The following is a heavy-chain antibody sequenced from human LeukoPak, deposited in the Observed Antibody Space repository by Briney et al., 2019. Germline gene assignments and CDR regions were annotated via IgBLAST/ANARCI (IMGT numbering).Heavy chain of an antibody. D-gene: IGHD4-23*01. Sequence: SETLSLTCTVSGGSISSYYWSWIRQPPGKGLEWIGYVYYTGTTNYNPSLRSRVSISIDTSKNQFSLRLTSVTAADTAVYYCARFDDSGGNWLDPWGQGTLVTVSS. CDR3: ARFDDSGGNWLDP. V-gene: IGHV4-59*12. CDR1: GGSISSYY. J-gene: IGHJ5*02. CDR2: VYYTGTT.